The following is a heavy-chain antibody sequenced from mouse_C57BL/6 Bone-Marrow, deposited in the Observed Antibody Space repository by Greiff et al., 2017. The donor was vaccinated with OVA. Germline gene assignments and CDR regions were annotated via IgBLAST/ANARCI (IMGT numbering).Heavy chain of an antibody. Sequence: EVHLVESGGDLVKPGGSLKLSCAASGFTFSSYGMSWVRQTPDKRLEWVATISSGGSYTYYPDSVKGRFTISRDKAKNTLYLQMSSLKSEDTAMYYCARRGQGYAMDYWGQGTSVTVSS. CDR1: GFTFSSYG. J-gene: IGHJ4*01. CDR2: ISSGGSYT. D-gene: IGHD3-3*01. CDR3: ARRGQGYAMDY. V-gene: IGHV5-6*01.